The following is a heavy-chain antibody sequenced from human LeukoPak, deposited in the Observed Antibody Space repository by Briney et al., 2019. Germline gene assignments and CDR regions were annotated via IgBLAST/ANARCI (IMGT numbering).Heavy chain of an antibody. V-gene: IGHV3-7*01. J-gene: IGHJ4*02. CDR2: IKQDGSEK. D-gene: IGHD1-26*01. CDR3: ARDPGGSYPYFDY. Sequence: GGSLRLSCAASGFTFSSYWMSWVRQAPGKGLEWVANIKQDGSEKYYVDSVKGRFTISRDNAKNSLYLQMNRLRAEDTAVYYCARDPGGSYPYFDYWGQGTLVTVSS. CDR1: GFTFSSYW.